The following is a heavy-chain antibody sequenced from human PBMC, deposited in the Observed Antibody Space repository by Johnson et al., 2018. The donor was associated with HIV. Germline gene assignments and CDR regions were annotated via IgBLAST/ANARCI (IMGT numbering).Heavy chain of an antibody. CDR1: GFTFRSYW. CDR3: TRGLMAGAGFDAFDI. J-gene: IGHJ3*02. CDR2: IKQDGSEK. V-gene: IGHV3-7*01. Sequence: EVQLVESGGGLVQPGGSLRISCAASGFTFRSYWMSWVRQAPGKGLEWVANIKQDGSEKYYVDSVKGRFTISRDNAKNSLYLQMNSLRAEDTAVYYCTRGLMAGAGFDAFDIWGQGTMVTVSS. D-gene: IGHD6-19*01.